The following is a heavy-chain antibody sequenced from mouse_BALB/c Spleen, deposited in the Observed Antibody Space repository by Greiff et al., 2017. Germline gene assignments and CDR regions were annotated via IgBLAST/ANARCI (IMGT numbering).Heavy chain of an antibody. CDR1: GYTFTSYW. D-gene: IGHD1-3*01. V-gene: IGHV1-53*01. Sequence: VQLQQSGPELVRPGASVKMSCKASGYTFTSYWMHWVKQRPGQGLEWIGRIDPSNSETRLNQKFKNKATMTVDKSSTTAYMQLSSRTSEDSAVYYCARRHNFYAMDYWGQGTSVTVSS. CDR2: IDPSNSET. J-gene: IGHJ4*01. CDR3: ARRHNFYAMDY.